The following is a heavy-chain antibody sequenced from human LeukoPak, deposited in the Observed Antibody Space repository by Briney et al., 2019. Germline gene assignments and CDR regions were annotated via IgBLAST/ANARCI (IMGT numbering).Heavy chain of an antibody. CDR1: GFTFSDNY. V-gene: IGHV3-23*01. D-gene: IGHD1-26*01. CDR2: ITGSGDDT. Sequence: PGGSLRLSCAAYGFTFSDNYMDWLGQDPGKGMEGVSAITGSGDDTNYADSVHGRFTIYRDKCKSTLDVQMSSLRVEDTAVYYCAKESRGSSPEFWGQGTLVTVSS. J-gene: IGHJ1*01. CDR3: AKESRGSSPEF.